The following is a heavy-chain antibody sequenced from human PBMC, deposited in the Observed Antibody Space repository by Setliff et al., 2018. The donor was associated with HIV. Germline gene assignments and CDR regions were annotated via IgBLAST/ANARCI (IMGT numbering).Heavy chain of an antibody. J-gene: IGHJ6*02. CDR1: GYTFTGHY. CDR2: VNPNSGDA. CDR3: ARNFGLSPSGKYYYYYGMDI. D-gene: IGHD3-10*01. Sequence: ASVKVSCKASGYTFTGHYLHWVRQAPGQGLEWLGWVNPNSGDAIYAQNFQGRVTMTRETSINAAYMELRGLRSDDTAGYYCARNFGLSPSGKYYYYYGMDIWGQGTTVTVSS. V-gene: IGHV1-2*02.